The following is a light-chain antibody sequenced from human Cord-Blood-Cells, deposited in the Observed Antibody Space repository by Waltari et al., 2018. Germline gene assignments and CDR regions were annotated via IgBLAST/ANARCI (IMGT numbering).Light chain of an antibody. Sequence: EIVLTQSPGTLSLSPGERATLSCRASQSVSSSYLAWYQQKPGQAPRLLIYGASSRVTGIPDRFSVSGSGTDFTLTISRLEPEDFAVYYCQQYGSSPPPVAYTFGQGTKLEIK. V-gene: IGKV3-20*01. CDR3: QQYGSSPPPVAYT. J-gene: IGKJ2*01. CDR2: GAS. CDR1: QSVSSSY.